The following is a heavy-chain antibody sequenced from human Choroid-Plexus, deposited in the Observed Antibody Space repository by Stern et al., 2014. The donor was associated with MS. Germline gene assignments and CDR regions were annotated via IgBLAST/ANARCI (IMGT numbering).Heavy chain of an antibody. D-gene: IGHD2/OR15-2a*01. Sequence: VQLVESGGGVVQPGRPLRLSCVASGFTFGSCAMHWVRQAPGKGLEWVGGVSHDGSYKYYADSVKGRFTISRDNSQNTLYMQMSSLSPEDTAVYYCAKDRQYLTYFFDHWGQGSLVTVSS. V-gene: IGHV3-30*18. CDR1: GFTFGSCA. J-gene: IGHJ5*02. CDR2: VSHDGSYK. CDR3: AKDRQYLTYFFDH.